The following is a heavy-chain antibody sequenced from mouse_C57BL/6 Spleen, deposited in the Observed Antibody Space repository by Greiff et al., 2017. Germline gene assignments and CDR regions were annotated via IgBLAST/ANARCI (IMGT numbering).Heavy chain of an antibody. CDR3: TLYGSSGDWYFDV. J-gene: IGHJ1*03. CDR2: IDPEDGDT. D-gene: IGHD1-1*01. Sequence: EVQLQESGAELVRPGASVKLSCTASGFNIQDYYMHWVKQRPEQGLEWIGRIDPEDGDTEYAPKFQGKATMTADTSSHTAYLQLSSLTSEDTAVYYCTLYGSSGDWYFDVGGTGTTVTVSS. V-gene: IGHV14-1*01. CDR1: GFNIQDYY.